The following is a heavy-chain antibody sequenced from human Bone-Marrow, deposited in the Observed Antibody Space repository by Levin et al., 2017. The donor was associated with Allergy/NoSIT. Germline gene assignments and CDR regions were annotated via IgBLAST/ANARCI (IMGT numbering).Heavy chain of an antibody. V-gene: IGHV1-69*13. J-gene: IGHJ4*02. CDR3: ATEAIAVAGNNFDY. CDR1: GGTFSSYA. D-gene: IGHD6-19*01. Sequence: GASVKVSCKASGGTFSSYAISWVRQAPGQGLEWMGGIIPIFGTANYAQKFQGRVTITADESTSTAYMELSSLRSEDTAVYYCATEAIAVAGNNFDYWGQGTLVTVSS. CDR2: IIPIFGTA.